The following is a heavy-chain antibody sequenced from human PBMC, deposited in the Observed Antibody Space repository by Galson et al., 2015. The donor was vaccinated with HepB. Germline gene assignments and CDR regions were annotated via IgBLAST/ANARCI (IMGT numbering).Heavy chain of an antibody. CDR2: ISAYNGNT. D-gene: IGHD3-22*01. J-gene: IGHJ5*02. Sequence: SVKVSCKASGYTFTSYGISWVRQAPGQGLEWMGWISAYNGNTNYAQKLQGRVTMTTDTSTSTAYMELRSLRSDDTAVYYCARDLYDSSGYYGPGFDPWGQGTLVTVSS. CDR3: ARDLYDSSGYYGPGFDP. CDR1: GYTFTSYG. V-gene: IGHV1-18*04.